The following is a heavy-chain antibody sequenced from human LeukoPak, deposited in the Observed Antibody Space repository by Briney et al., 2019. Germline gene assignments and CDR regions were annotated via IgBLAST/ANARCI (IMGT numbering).Heavy chain of an antibody. CDR3: ARDRGSKATNGVTNWFDP. Sequence: GGSLRLSCAASGFTFSSYWMSWVRQAPGKGLEWVANIKQDGSEEYYVDSVKGRFTISRDNAKNSLYLQMNSLRAEDTAVYYCARDRGSKATNGVTNWFDPWGQGTLVTVSS. D-gene: IGHD2-8*01. V-gene: IGHV3-7*01. CDR2: IKQDGSEE. CDR1: GFTFSSYW. J-gene: IGHJ5*02.